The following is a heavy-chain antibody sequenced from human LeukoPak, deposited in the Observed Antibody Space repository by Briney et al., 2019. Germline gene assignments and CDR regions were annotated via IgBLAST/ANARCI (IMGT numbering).Heavy chain of an antibody. CDR2: IYYSGST. V-gene: IGHV4-59*01. D-gene: IGHD3-22*01. CDR3: ARHPQYYYDSSGYYYVFSSFSGANHDAFDI. CDR1: GGSISSYY. J-gene: IGHJ3*02. Sequence: SETLSLTCTVSGGSISSYYWSWIRQPPGKGLEWIGYIYYSGSTNYNPSLKSRVTISVDTSKNQFSLKLSSVTAADTAVYYCARHPQYYYDSSGYYYVFSSFSGANHDAFDIWGQGTMVTVSS.